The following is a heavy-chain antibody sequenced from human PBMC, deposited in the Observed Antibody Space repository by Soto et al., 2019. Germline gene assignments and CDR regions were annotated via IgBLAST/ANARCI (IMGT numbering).Heavy chain of an antibody. Sequence: QVQLQESGPGLVKPSGTLSLTCAVSSGSITSSNWWSWVRQPPGQGLAWVGEVSHTGNTNYIPSPKSRVTISVDKSRTLFSLRLSSVTAAETAVYYCARNRYGGYDFDYWGQGPVVTVSS. V-gene: IGHV4-4*02. J-gene: IGHJ4*02. CDR3: ARNRYGGYDFDY. CDR1: SGSITSSNW. CDR2: VSHTGNT. D-gene: IGHD5-12*01.